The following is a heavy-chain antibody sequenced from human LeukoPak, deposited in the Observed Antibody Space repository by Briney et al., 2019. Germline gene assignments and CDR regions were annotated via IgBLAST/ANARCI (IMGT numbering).Heavy chain of an antibody. CDR3: ARDLGVRPGYYMGV. D-gene: IGHD1-14*01. V-gene: IGHV4-39*07. J-gene: IGHJ6*03. CDR2: IYHSGST. Sequence: SETLSLTCSVSGGSISSSSYYWGWIRQPPGKGLSWIGSIYHSGSTYYNPSLKSRVTISVDTSKNQFSLKLSSVTAADTAVYYCARDLGVRPGYYMGVWGKGTTVTVSS. CDR1: GGSISSSSYY.